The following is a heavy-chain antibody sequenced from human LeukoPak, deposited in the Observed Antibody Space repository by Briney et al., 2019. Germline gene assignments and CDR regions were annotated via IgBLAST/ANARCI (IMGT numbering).Heavy chain of an antibody. CDR2: IYPGDSDT. CDR3: ARWGAPTEDIVVVPAAAQTQHSGGDWFDP. Sequence: KPGESLKISCKGSGYSFTSYWIGWVRQMPGKGLEWMGIIYPGDSDTRYSPSFQGQVTISADKSISTAYLQWSSLKASDTAMYYCARWGAPTEDIVVVPAAAQTQHSGGDWFDPWGQGTLVTVSS. CDR1: GYSFTSYW. D-gene: IGHD2-2*01. V-gene: IGHV5-51*03. J-gene: IGHJ5*02.